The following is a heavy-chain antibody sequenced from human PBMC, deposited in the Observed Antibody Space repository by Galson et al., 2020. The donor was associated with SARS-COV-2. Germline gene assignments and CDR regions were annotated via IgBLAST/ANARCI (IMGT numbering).Heavy chain of an antibody. J-gene: IGHJ5*01. CDR3: ATTTLLWFGGLFYWFDS. D-gene: IGHD3-10*01. V-gene: IGHV1-24*01. Sequence: ASVTVSCKVSGYTLTELSMHWVRQAPGRGLAWMGGFDPQDGQTIYPQKFQGRVTMTEDTSTDTAYMELSSLRSEDTAVYYCATTTLLWFGGLFYWFDSWGQGTLVTVSS. CDR2: FDPQDGQT. CDR1: GYTLTELS.